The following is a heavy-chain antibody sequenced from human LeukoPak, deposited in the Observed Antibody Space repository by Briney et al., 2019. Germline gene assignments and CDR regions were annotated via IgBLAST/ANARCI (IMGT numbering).Heavy chain of an antibody. CDR3: ARATMNRGVITYGMDV. CDR1: GFTFDDCG. Sequence: GGSLRLSLAASGFTFDDCGMTWVRQAPGKGLELVSGINWNGGSTGYADSVKGRFTISRDNAKNSLYLQMNSLRVEDTALYHCARATMNRGVITYGMDVWGQGTTVTVSS. J-gene: IGHJ6*02. D-gene: IGHD3-10*01. CDR2: INWNGGST. V-gene: IGHV3-20*02.